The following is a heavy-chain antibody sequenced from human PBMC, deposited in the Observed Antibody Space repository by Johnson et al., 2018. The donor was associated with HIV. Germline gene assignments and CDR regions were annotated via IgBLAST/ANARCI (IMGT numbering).Heavy chain of an antibody. J-gene: IGHJ3*02. D-gene: IGHD3-10*01. CDR1: GFTFSSYW. CDR3: ARSITMVRGVIGGAFDI. Sequence: VQLLESGGGLVQPGGSLRLSCAASGFTFSSYWMSWVRQAPGKGLEWVANIKQDGSEKYYVDSVKGRFTISRDNAKNSLYLQMNSLRAEDTAVYYCARSITMVRGVIGGAFDIWGQGTMVTVSS. CDR2: IKQDGSEK. V-gene: IGHV3-7*02.